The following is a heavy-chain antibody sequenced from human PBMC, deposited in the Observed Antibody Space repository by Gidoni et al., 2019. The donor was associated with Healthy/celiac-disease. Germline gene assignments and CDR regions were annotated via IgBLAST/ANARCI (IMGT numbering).Heavy chain of an antibody. CDR3: AREVVTGIAAAGTFDY. CDR1: GGSISSYY. CDR2: IYYSGST. D-gene: IGHD6-13*01. V-gene: IGHV4-59*01. Sequence: HVQLQESGPGLVKPSEPLSLTCTFSGGSISSYYWSWIRQPPGKGLEWIGYIYYSGSTNYNPSLKSRVTISVDTSKNQFSLKLSSVTAADTAVYYCAREVVTGIAAAGTFDYWGQGTLVTVCS. J-gene: IGHJ4*02.